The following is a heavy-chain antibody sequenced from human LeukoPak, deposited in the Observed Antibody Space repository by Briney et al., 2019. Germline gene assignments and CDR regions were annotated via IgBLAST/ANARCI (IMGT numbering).Heavy chain of an antibody. CDR3: AREAIVVVPAAMRRYYYYGMDV. CDR1: GFSLRSSW. V-gene: IGHV3-74*01. CDR2: ISGDGSTT. J-gene: IGHJ6*02. Sequence: GGSLRLSCAASGFSLRSSWMHWVRQAPGKGLVWVSRISGDGSTTRYADSVKGRFTISRDNAQNTLFLQMNSLRAEDTAVYYCAREAIVVVPAAMRRYYYYGMDVWGQGTTVTVSS. D-gene: IGHD2-2*01.